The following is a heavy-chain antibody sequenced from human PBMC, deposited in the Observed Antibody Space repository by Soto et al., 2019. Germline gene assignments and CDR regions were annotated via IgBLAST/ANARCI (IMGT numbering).Heavy chain of an antibody. D-gene: IGHD3-22*01. V-gene: IGHV1-69*01. J-gene: IGHJ4*02. Sequence: QVQLVQSGAEVKKPGSSVKVSCKASGGTFSSYAISWVRQAPGQGLEWMGGIIPIFGTANYAQKFQGRVTITADESTSTAYMGLSSLRSEDTAVYYCARGSRKFYYDSSGYFHFDYWGQGTLVTVSS. CDR3: ARGSRKFYYDSSGYFHFDY. CDR1: GGTFSSYA. CDR2: IIPIFGTA.